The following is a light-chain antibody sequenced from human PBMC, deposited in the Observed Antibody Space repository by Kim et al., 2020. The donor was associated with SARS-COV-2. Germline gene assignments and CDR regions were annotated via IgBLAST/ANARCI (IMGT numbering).Light chain of an antibody. V-gene: IGLV7-43*01. CDR2: STS. CDR3: LLYYGGAQLV. CDR1: TGAVTSGYY. J-gene: IGLJ3*02. Sequence: GGTVTLTCASSTGAVTSGYYPNWFQQKPGQAPRALIYSTSIKHSWTPARFSGSLLGGKAALTLSGVQPEDEAEYYCLLYYGGAQLVFGGGTQLTVL.